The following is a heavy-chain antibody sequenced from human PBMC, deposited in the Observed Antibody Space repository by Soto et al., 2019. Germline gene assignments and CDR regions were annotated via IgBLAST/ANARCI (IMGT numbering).Heavy chain of an antibody. D-gene: IGHD5-12*01. CDR3: ARVGGYDLPPPYYYYGMDV. Sequence: QVQLVQSGAEVKKPGASVKVSCKASGYTFTSYGISWVRQAPGQGLEWMGWISAYNGNTNYAQKPQGRVTMTTDTSTSTAYMELRSLRSDDTAVYYCARVGGYDLPPPYYYYGMDVWGQGTTVTVSS. V-gene: IGHV1-18*01. CDR1: GYTFTSYG. J-gene: IGHJ6*02. CDR2: ISAYNGNT.